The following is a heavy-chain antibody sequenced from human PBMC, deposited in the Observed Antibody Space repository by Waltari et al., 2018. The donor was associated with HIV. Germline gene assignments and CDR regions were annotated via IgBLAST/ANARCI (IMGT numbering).Heavy chain of an antibody. CDR3: ARQRPLRGSSYYYYGMDV. Sequence: QVQLQESGPGLVKPSQTLSLTCTVSGGSISSGGYYWSWIRQHTGKGLEWIGYIYYSGSTYYHPSLKGRVTISVDTSKNQFSLKLSSVTAADTAVYYCARQRPLRGSSYYYYGMDVWGQGTTVTVSS. V-gene: IGHV4-31*03. D-gene: IGHD6-25*01. CDR2: IYYSGST. CDR1: GGSISSGGYY. J-gene: IGHJ6*02.